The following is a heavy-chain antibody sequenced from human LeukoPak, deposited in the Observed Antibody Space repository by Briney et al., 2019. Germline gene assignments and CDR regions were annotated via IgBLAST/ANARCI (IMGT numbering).Heavy chain of an antibody. CDR1: GFTFSSYW. Sequence: GGSLRLSCAASGFTFSSYWMHWVRQAPGKGLVWVSRISNDGSTTTYADSVKGRFTISRDNAKNTLYLQMNSLRAEDTAVYYRAREGGVVTTIVFDYWGQGTLVTVSS. CDR2: ISNDGSTT. J-gene: IGHJ4*02. D-gene: IGHD2-21*02. V-gene: IGHV3-74*01. CDR3: AREGGVVTTIVFDY.